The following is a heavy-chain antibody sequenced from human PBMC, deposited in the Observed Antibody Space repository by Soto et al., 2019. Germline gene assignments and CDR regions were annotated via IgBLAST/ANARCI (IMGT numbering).Heavy chain of an antibody. V-gene: IGHV4-30-4*01. D-gene: IGHD5-18*01. CDR3: ARGRGYSYGLDP. Sequence: SETLSLTCTVSGGSISSYYWSWIRQPPGEGLEWIGFISYSGTTSCSPSLKSRVAISLDTSKNQFSLSLSSVTAADTAVYYCARGRGYSYGLDPWGQGTLVNVSS. CDR2: ISYSGTT. J-gene: IGHJ5*02. CDR1: GGSISSYY.